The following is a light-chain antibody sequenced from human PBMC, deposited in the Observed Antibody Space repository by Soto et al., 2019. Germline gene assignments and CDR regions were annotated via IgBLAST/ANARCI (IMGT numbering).Light chain of an antibody. CDR1: QSISSW. V-gene: IGKV1-5*03. J-gene: IGKJ1*01. Sequence: DIQMTQSPSTLSASVGDRVTITCRASQSISSWLAWYQQKPGKAPKLLIYKASSLESGVPSRFSGRGSGTEFTLTISSLQPDDFATYYCQQYNSSPTFGQGTKVELK. CDR2: KAS. CDR3: QQYNSSPT.